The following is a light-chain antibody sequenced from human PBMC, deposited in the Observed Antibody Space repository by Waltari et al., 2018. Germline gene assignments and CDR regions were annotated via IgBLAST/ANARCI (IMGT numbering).Light chain of an antibody. Sequence: DIQLTQSPSSLSASVGDGVTIKCPASQSIDYWFAWYQQRPGKAPKLLIHKISTLQSGVPSRFSGSGSGTEFTLTIDSLQPDDFATYFCQRYNSYPLYTFGQGTRVEIK. CDR3: QRYNSYPLYT. CDR1: QSIDYW. V-gene: IGKV1-5*01. CDR2: KIS. J-gene: IGKJ2*01.